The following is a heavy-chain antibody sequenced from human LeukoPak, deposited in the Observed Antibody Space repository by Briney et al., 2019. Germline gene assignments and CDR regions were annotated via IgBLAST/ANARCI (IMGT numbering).Heavy chain of an antibody. CDR3: ARKGIGNWGSDY. CDR2: ISTSSNII. CDR1: GFTFSSYR. D-gene: IGHD7-27*01. V-gene: IGHV3-48*02. Sequence: PGWSLRLSCAASGFTFSSYRMNWLRQAPGKGLDWVSHISTSSNIIYYADSVKGRFTISRDNAKNSLYLQMNSLRDEDTAVYYCARKGIGNWGSDYWGQGTLVTVSS. J-gene: IGHJ4*02.